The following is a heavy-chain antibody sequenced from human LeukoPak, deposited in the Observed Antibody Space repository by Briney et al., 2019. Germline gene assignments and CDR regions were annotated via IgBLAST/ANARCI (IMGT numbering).Heavy chain of an antibody. CDR2: ISSSSSYI. Sequence: GGPLRLSCAASGFTFSSYSMNWVRQAPGKGLEWVSSISSSSSYIYYADSVKGRFTISRDNAKNSLYLQMNSLRAEDTAVYYCARDSPTAGAFDIWGQGTMVTVSS. D-gene: IGHD1-26*01. CDR1: GFTFSSYS. V-gene: IGHV3-21*01. CDR3: ARDSPTAGAFDI. J-gene: IGHJ3*02.